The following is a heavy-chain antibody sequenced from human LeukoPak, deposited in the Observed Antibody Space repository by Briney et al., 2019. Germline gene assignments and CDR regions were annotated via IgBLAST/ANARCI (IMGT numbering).Heavy chain of an antibody. V-gene: IGHV3-23*01. CDR1: GFTFSSHA. Sequence: GGSLRLSCAASGFTFSSHAMSWVRQAPGKGLEWVSAISGSGGRTYYADPVKGRFTISRDNPKNTLYLQMNSLRAEDTAVYYCAKGGVVVAAKEYYYGLDVWGQGTTVTVSS. CDR3: AKGGVVVAAKEYYYGLDV. CDR2: ISGSGGRT. J-gene: IGHJ6*02. D-gene: IGHD2-15*01.